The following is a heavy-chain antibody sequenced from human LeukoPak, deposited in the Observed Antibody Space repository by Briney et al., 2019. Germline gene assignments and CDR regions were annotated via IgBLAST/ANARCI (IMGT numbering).Heavy chain of an antibody. Sequence: ASVKVSCEASGYTFTGYYMHWVRQAPGQGLEWMGWINPNSGGTNYAQKFQGWVTMTRDTSISTAYMELSRLRSDDTAVYYCARALTAAAGGTNWFDPWGQGTLVTVSS. CDR3: ARALTAAAGGTNWFDP. D-gene: IGHD6-13*01. V-gene: IGHV1-2*04. CDR2: INPNSGGT. J-gene: IGHJ5*02. CDR1: GYTFTGYY.